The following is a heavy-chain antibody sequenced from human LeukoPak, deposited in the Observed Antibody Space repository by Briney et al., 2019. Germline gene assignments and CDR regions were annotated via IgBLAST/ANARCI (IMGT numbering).Heavy chain of an antibody. V-gene: IGHV3-74*01. D-gene: IGHD3-3*01. Sequence: PGGSLGLSCAASGFTFSSYWMHWVRQAPGKGLVWVSRINSDGSSTSYADSVKGRFTISRDNAKNTLYLQMNSLRAEDTAVYYCARGRDFWSGYYSDYWGQGTLVTVSS. J-gene: IGHJ4*02. CDR2: INSDGSST. CDR3: ARGRDFWSGYYSDY. CDR1: GFTFSSYW.